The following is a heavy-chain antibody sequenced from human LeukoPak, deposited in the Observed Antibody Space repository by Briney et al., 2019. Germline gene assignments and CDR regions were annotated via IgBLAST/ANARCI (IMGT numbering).Heavy chain of an antibody. J-gene: IGHJ4*02. CDR1: GFTFSSYA. CDR3: ARGSATGHFDY. CDR2: VSESGGST. Sequence: PGGSLRLSCAASGFTFSSYALTWVRQAPGKGLEWVSSVSESGGSTYYADSVKGRFTASKDSSKNTLYLQMNNLRADDTAVYYCARGSATGHFDYWGQGSLVTVSS. V-gene: IGHV3-23*01.